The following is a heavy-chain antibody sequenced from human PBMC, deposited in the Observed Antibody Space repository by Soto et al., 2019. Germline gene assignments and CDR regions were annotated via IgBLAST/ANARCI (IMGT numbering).Heavy chain of an antibody. CDR3: ARDFDRYEGNLDI. V-gene: IGHV3-30*02. Sequence: QVQLVESGGNVVQPGGSLRLSCAASGFTFSSHGMHWVRHAPGEGLEWVGMIHGQNKYYARSVEGRFTISRDNSKNTLYLQMDRLRVEDTALYYCARDFDRYEGNLDIWGQGTMVTVSS. CDR2: IHGQNK. CDR1: GFTFSSHG. J-gene: IGHJ3*02. D-gene: IGHD3-10*01.